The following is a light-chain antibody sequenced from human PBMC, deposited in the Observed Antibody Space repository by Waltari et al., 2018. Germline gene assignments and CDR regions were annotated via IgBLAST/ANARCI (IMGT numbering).Light chain of an antibody. J-gene: IGLJ3*02. CDR2: LNSNGSH. V-gene: IGLV4-69*01. CDR1: SGHKNYT. CDR3: QAWGTGIVV. Sequence: QLALTQSPSASASLGASARPTCSLSSGHKNYTIAWHQRQPERGPRYLMNLNSNGSHTRGDGVPDRFAGASSGAERDLTISSLQSEDEADYYCQAWGTGIVVFGGGTKLTVL.